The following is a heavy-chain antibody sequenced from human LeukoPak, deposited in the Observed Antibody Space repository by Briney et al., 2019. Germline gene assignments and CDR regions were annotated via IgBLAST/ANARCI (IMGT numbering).Heavy chain of an antibody. J-gene: IGHJ4*02. D-gene: IGHD2-15*01. CDR2: ISHDGYNK. V-gene: IGHV3-30*04. CDR3: ATQPCSGGKCYLEN. CDR1: RFTFSSYA. Sequence: PGRSLRLSCGASRFTFSSYAMHWVRQAPGKGLEWVTVISHDGYNKYYPDSVKGRFTISRDNSKNTLWLQVNSLRAEDTAVYYCATQPCSGGKCYLENWGQGTLVTVSS.